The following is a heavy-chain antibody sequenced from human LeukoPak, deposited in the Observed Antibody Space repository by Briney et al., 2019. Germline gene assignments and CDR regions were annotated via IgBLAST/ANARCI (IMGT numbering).Heavy chain of an antibody. V-gene: IGHV5-51*01. Sequence: GESLKISCKGSGYSLTSYWIGWVRQMPGKGLEWMGIIYPGDSDTRYSPSFQGQVTISADKSISTAYLQWSSLKASDTAMYYCARKGGYSSLRDNWFDPWGQGTLVTVSS. CDR3: ARKGGYSSLRDNWFDP. D-gene: IGHD6-13*01. J-gene: IGHJ5*02. CDR1: GYSLTSYW. CDR2: IYPGDSDT.